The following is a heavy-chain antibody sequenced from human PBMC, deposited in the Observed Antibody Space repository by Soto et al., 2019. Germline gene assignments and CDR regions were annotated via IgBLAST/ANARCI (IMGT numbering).Heavy chain of an antibody. CDR1: GFTFSNAW. CDR3: TTAPPVYSSGWYYFDY. CDR2: IKSKTDGGTT. D-gene: IGHD6-19*01. Sequence: GGSLRLSCAASGFTFSNAWMSWVRQAPGKGLEWVGRIKSKTDGGTTDYAAPVKGRFTISRDDSKNTLYLQMNSLKTEDTAVYYCTTAPPVYSSGWYYFDYWGQGTLVTVSS. J-gene: IGHJ4*02. V-gene: IGHV3-15*01.